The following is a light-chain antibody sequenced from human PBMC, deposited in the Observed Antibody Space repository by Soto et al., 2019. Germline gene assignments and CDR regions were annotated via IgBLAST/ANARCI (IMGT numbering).Light chain of an antibody. V-gene: IGLV1-47*01. J-gene: IGLJ2*01. CDR3: AAWDKSLSGLVV. CDR2: RNN. CDR1: SSNIGSNY. Sequence: QSVLTQPPSASGTPGQRVTISCSGSSSNIGSNYVYWYQQLPGTAPKILIYRNNQRPSGVPDRFSGSKSGTSASLAISGLRSEDEADYYCAAWDKSLSGLVVFGGGTKLTVL.